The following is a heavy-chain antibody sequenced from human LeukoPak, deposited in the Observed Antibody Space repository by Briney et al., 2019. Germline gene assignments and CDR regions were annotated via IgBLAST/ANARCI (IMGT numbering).Heavy chain of an antibody. CDR1: GYTFTSYY. CDR2: INPSGGST. V-gene: IGHV1-46*01. D-gene: IGHD5-24*01. Sequence: ASVEVSCKASGYTFTSYYMHWVRQAPGQGLEWMGIINPSGGSTSYAQKFQGRVTMTRDTSTSTVYMELSSLRSEDTAVYYCAREKVEMAATPTFDYWGQGTLVTVSS. J-gene: IGHJ4*02. CDR3: AREKVEMAATPTFDY.